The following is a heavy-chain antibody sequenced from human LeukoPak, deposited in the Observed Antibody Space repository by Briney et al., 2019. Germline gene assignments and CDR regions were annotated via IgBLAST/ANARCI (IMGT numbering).Heavy chain of an antibody. CDR3: ARDTPRSYFYYIDV. CDR1: GFTFSSYW. V-gene: IGHV3-7*01. J-gene: IGHJ6*03. D-gene: IGHD3-16*01. Sequence: GGSLRLSCAASGFTFSSYWMSWVRQAPGKGLELVANIKQDASEKYYVDSLKGRFTISRDNAKNSLYLRMNSLRAEDTAVYYCARDTPRSYFYYIDVWGKGTTVTVS. CDR2: IKQDASEK.